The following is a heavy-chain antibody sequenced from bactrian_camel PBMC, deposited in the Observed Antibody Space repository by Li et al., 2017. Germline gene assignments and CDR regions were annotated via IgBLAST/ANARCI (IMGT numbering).Heavy chain of an antibody. CDR2: IDSDGST. Sequence: QVQLVESGGGSVQAGGSLTLSCTVPGFDYAKYCMGWFRQAPGKEREGVAAIDSDGSTSYADSVKGRFTISRDNAKNTLYLQMNSLKPEDTATYYCADAGPDMAVIWGGDCHLTNEYNYWGQGTQVTVS. V-gene: IGHV3S55*01. J-gene: IGHJ4*01. CDR1: GFDYAKYC. CDR3: ADAGPDMAVIWGGDCHLTNEYNY. D-gene: IGHD1*01.